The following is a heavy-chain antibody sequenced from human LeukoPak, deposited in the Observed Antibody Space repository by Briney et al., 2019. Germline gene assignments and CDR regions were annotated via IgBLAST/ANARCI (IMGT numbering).Heavy chain of an antibody. D-gene: IGHD6-13*01. Sequence: PSETLSLTCTVSNDSISPLYWGWIRQPPGKGLEFIGYIFYSGTTNFNPSLKSRVTLSVDTSRNQFSLRLNSVTAADTAVYYCARGGSAAKYYFDSGGQGTLVTVSS. V-gene: IGHV4-59*11. CDR2: IFYSGTT. CDR1: NDSISPLY. J-gene: IGHJ4*02. CDR3: ARGGSAAKYYFDS.